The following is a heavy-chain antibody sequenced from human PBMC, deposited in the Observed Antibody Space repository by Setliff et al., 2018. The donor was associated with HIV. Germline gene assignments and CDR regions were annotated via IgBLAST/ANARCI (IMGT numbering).Heavy chain of an antibody. Sequence: SLKISCAASGFTFDDYAMHWVRQAPGKGLEWVSGISWNSGSIGYADSVKGRFTISRDNAKNSLYLQMNSLRAEDTALYYCAKDFTSSGLMDVWGKGTTVTAP. D-gene: IGHD3-22*01. CDR1: GFTFDDYA. CDR2: ISWNSGSI. J-gene: IGHJ6*03. V-gene: IGHV3-9*01. CDR3: AKDFTSSGLMDV.